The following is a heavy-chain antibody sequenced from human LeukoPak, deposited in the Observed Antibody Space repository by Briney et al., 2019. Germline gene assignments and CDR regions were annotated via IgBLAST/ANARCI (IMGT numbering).Heavy chain of an antibody. J-gene: IGHJ5*02. CDR3: ARDVGINLAVAGKANWFDP. V-gene: IGHV1-69*05. D-gene: IGHD6-19*01. CDR2: IIPIFDTA. CDR1: GGTFSSYA. Sequence: SVKVSCKASGGTFSSYAISWVRQAPGQGLEWMGRIIPIFDTANYAQKFQGRVTITTDESTSTAYMELSSLRSEDTAVYYCARDVGINLAVAGKANWFDPWGQGTLVTVSS.